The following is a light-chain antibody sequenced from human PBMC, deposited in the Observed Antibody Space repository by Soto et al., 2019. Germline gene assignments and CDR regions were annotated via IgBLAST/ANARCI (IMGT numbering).Light chain of an antibody. J-gene: IGLJ1*01. Sequence: QSALTQPASVSGSPGQSITISCTGTSSDVGAYQYVSWYQQHPGKAPKLMIYDVSNRPSGVSNRFSGSKSGNTASLTISGLQAEDEADYYCSSYTSSSSDVFGTGTKVTVL. CDR3: SSYTSSSSDV. CDR1: SSDVGAYQY. V-gene: IGLV2-14*03. CDR2: DVS.